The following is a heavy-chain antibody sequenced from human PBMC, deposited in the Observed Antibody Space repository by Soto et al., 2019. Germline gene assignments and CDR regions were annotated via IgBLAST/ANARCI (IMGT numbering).Heavy chain of an antibody. CDR1: GFTFSSYG. V-gene: IGHV3-33*01. CDR3: XXXXXXXXXXXWGSXRLGYLAY. D-gene: IGHD3-16*02. J-gene: IGHJ4*02. CDR2: IWYDGSNK. Sequence: SLRLACAASGFTFSSYGMHWVRQAPGKGLEWVAVIWYDGSNKYYADSVKGRFTISRDNSKNTLYLQMNSLRAKDTDVDYXXXXXXXXXXXXWGSXRLGYLAYWXQGTLVTVSS.